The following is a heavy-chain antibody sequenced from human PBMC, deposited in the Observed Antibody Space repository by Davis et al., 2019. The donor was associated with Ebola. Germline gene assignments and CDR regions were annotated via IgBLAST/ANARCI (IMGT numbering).Heavy chain of an antibody. CDR3: ATYRGGIYYHGMDV. D-gene: IGHD3-16*01. CDR1: VYTFTNYE. J-gene: IGHJ6*02. CDR2: MNPNSGFT. V-gene: IGHV1-8*01. Sequence: SVTVSCKASVYTFTNYEINWVRQATKQGREWMGWMNPNSGFTGYSERFQGRLTLTRNTSINSAYMELRGLRSEDTAVYYCATYRGGIYYHGMDVWGQGTTVTVSS.